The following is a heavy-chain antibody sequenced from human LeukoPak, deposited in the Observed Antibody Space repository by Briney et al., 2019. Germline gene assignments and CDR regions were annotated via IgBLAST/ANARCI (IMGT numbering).Heavy chain of an antibody. CDR1: GFSFDSYV. CDR2: ISSTGGST. D-gene: IGHD3-3*01. J-gene: IGHJ4*02. Sequence: GGSLRLSCAASGFSFDSYVMSWVRQAPGKGLEWVSAISSTGGSTYYADSVKGRFTISRDNSKNTLYLQMNSLRAEDTAVYYCAKEVQFSDFWSGYYSGTYYFDYWGQGTLVTVSS. V-gene: IGHV3-23*01. CDR3: AKEVQFSDFWSGYYSGTYYFDY.